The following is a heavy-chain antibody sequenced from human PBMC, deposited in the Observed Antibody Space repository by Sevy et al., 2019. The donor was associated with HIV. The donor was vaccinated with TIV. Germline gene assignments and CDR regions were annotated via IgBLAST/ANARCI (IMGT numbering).Heavy chain of an antibody. CDR2: IKSKTDGGTT. J-gene: IGHJ4*02. Sequence: GGSLRLSCAASGFTFSNAWMSWVRQAPGKGLEWVGRIKSKTDGGTTDYPAPVKGRFTISRDDSKNTLYLQMNSLKIEDTAVYYCTTEITMIVVVIKGNYWGQGTLVTVSS. V-gene: IGHV3-15*01. D-gene: IGHD3-22*01. CDR3: TTEITMIVVVIKGNY. CDR1: GFTFSNAW.